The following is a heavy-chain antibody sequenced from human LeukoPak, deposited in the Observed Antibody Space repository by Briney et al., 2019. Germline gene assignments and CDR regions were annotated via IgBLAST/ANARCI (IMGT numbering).Heavy chain of an antibody. V-gene: IGHV4-39*01. CDR1: GGSITSSSYY. CDR2: IFYSGST. Sequence: SETLPLTCTVSGGSITSSSYYWGWIRQPPGKGLEWIGSIFYSGSTYYNPSLKSRVTISVDTSKTQFSLKLSSVTAADTAVYYCAKQQLVRCFDYWGQGTLVTVSS. D-gene: IGHD6-13*01. CDR3: AKQQLVRCFDY. J-gene: IGHJ4*02.